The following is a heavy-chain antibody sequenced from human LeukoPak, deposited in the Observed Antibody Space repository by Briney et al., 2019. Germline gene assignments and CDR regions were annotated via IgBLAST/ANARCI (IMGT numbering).Heavy chain of an antibody. CDR2: ISGSGGSM. D-gene: IGHD1-1*01. Sequence: QTGGSLRLSCAASGFTFSSYAMSWVRQAPGKGLEWVSAISGSGGSMYYADSVKGRFAISRDNSKNTLYLQMTSLRVEDTAVYYCAKDRTTGTTGLAFDIWGQGTMVTVSS. V-gene: IGHV3-23*01. CDR1: GFTFSSYA. J-gene: IGHJ3*02. CDR3: AKDRTTGTTGLAFDI.